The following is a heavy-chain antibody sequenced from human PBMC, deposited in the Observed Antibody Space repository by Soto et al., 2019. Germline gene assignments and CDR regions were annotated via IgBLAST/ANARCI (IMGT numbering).Heavy chain of an antibody. J-gene: IGHJ2*01. CDR1: GGTFSSYA. CDR3: AVVKGGDYVDPWYFDR. D-gene: IGHD4-17*01. CDR2: IIAIFGTA. Sequence: QVQLVQSGAEVKKPGSSVKVSCKASGGTFSSYAISWVRQAPGPGLEWMGGIIAIFGTAHYARTFQGRVTITADESTSPAYMELSSLRSEDTGVYYCAVVKGGDYVDPWYFDRWGRGTLVTGSS. V-gene: IGHV1-69*01.